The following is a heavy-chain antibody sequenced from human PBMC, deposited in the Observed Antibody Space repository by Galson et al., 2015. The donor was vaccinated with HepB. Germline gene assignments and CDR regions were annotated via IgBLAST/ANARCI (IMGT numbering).Heavy chain of an antibody. CDR3: AREDGSGWYINQYYDLNV. D-gene: IGHD6-19*01. CDR1: GYTFTSYY. Sequence: SVKVSCKASGYTFTSYYLHWVRQAPGQGLEYMGIINPTGGGTNYAQRFKGRLTMTIDTSTSTLYMELSNLRSDDTAVYYCAREDGSGWYINQYYDLNVWGQGTTVTVSS. CDR2: INPTGGGT. V-gene: IGHV1-46*01. J-gene: IGHJ6*02.